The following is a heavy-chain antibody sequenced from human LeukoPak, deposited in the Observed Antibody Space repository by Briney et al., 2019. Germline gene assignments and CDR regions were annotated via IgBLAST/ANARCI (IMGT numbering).Heavy chain of an antibody. CDR3: AKDLQPYCSSTSCYNNWFDP. V-gene: IGHV3-30*02. D-gene: IGHD2-2*02. Sequence: PGGSLRLSCAASGFTFSSYGMHWVRQAPGKGLEWVAFIRCDGSNKYYADSVKGRFTISRDNSKNTLYLQMNSLRAEDTAVYYCAKDLQPYCSSTSCYNNWFDPWGQGTLVTVSS. CDR1: GFTFSSYG. CDR2: IRCDGSNK. J-gene: IGHJ5*02.